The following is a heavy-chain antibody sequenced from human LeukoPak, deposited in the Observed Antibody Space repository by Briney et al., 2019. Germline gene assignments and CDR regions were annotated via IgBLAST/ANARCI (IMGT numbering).Heavy chain of an antibody. CDR2: IYYSGST. CDR3: AREVSLGYCSGGSCYSEDY. Sequence: PSQTLSLTCTVSGCSISSGDYYWSWIRQPPGKGLEWIGYIYYSGSTYYNPSLKSRVTISVDTSKNQFSLKLSSVTAADTAVYYCAREVSLGYCSGGSCYSEDYWGQGTLVTVSS. J-gene: IGHJ4*02. D-gene: IGHD2-15*01. CDR1: GCSISSGDYY. V-gene: IGHV4-30-4*01.